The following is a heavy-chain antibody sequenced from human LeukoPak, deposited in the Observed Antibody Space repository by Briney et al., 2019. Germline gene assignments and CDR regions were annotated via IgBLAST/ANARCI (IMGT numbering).Heavy chain of an antibody. J-gene: IGHJ6*02. CDR3: ARVILVRGVIHYYYYGMDV. D-gene: IGHD3-10*01. CDR2: MNPNSGNT. Sequence: ASVKVSCKASGYTFTSYDINWVRQATGQGLEWMGWMNPNSGNTGYAQKFQCRVTMTRNTSISTAYMELSSLRSEDTAVYYCARVILVRGVIHYYYYGMDVWGQGTTVTVSS. V-gene: IGHV1-8*01. CDR1: GYTFTSYD.